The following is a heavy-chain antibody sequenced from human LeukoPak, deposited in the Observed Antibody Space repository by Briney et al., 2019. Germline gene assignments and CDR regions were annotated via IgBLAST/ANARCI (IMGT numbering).Heavy chain of an antibody. D-gene: IGHD3-16*01. V-gene: IGHV3-7*03. CDR1: GFSFSTTW. CDR2: INIDGSQR. Sequence: GGSVGLSCAASGFSFSTTWMTWVRQTPGKGLELVANINIDGSQRYHADSVEGRFTISRDNVKNTLYLQMSSPRVEDTAVYYCARDPGWGALDYWGQGALVIVSS. J-gene: IGHJ4*02. CDR3: ARDPGWGALDY.